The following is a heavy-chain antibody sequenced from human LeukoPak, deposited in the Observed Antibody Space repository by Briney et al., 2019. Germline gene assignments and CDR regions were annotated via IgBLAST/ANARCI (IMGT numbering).Heavy chain of an antibody. Sequence: GAALKISYKGSGSGFTDYWIGWVRPMPGKGLEWMGIIYPGDSDTIYSPSFQGQVTISADRSISTAYLQWSSLEASDTAMYYCARQGTYYYGSGSYNWFDPWGQGTLVTVSS. D-gene: IGHD3-10*01. CDR3: ARQGTYYYGSGSYNWFDP. V-gene: IGHV5-51*01. CDR1: GSGFTDYW. J-gene: IGHJ5*02. CDR2: IYPGDSDT.